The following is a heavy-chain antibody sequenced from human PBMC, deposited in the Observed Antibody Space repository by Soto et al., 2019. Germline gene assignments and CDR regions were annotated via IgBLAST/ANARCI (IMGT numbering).Heavy chain of an antibody. J-gene: IGHJ3*02. CDR1: GFTFSSYS. CDR3: ARARLAVAGSGAFDI. V-gene: IGHV3-48*02. D-gene: IGHD6-19*01. Sequence: PGGSLRLSCAASGFTFSSYSMNWVRQAPGKGLEWVSYISSSSSTIYYADSVKGRFTISRDNAKNSLYLQMNSLRDEDKAVYYFARARLAVAGSGAFDIWGQGTMVTVSS. CDR2: ISSSSSTI.